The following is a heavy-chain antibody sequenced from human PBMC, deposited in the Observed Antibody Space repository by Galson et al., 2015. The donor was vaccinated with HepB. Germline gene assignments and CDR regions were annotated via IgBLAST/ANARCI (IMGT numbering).Heavy chain of an antibody. V-gene: IGHV5-51*01. D-gene: IGHD5-18*01. CDR3: ARVNTTGHSFYHVDV. CDR2: IHPGDSDI. J-gene: IGHJ6*03. Sequence: QSGAEVKKPGESLKISCKGSGYSFTNYWIAWVRQMPGKGLEWMGIIHPGDSDIRHRPSFQGQVTISVDKSLTTAYLQWKSLKASDSAMYYCARVNTTGHSFYHVDVWGTGTTVTVSS. CDR1: GYSFTNYW.